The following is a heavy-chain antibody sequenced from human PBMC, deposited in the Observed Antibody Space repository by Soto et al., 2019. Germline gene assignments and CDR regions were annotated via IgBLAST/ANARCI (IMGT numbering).Heavy chain of an antibody. CDR1: GFTFSSYA. CDR3: ARAPIAAEIAFDY. Sequence: LRLSCAASGFTFSSYAMHWVRQAPGKGLEWVAVISYDGSNKYYADSVKGRFTISRDNSKNTLYLQMNSLRAEDTAVYYCARAPIAAEIAFDYWGQGTPVTVSS. V-gene: IGHV3-30-3*01. J-gene: IGHJ4*02. D-gene: IGHD6-25*01. CDR2: ISYDGSNK.